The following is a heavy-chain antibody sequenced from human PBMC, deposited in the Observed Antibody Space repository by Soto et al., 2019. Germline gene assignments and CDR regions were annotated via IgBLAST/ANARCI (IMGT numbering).Heavy chain of an antibody. CDR1: GVSLRGYL. Sequence: QVHLQQWGAGLVKPSGTLSLTCGVSGVSLRGYLWSWVRQPTGKGLEYIGELRYSGETAYNPSLKSRVTSSVDTSKSQFSLTLSSVTAADTAVYYCARRPDGLDFWGQGTPVIVSS. CDR2: LRYSGET. CDR3: ARRPDGLDF. J-gene: IGHJ4*02. V-gene: IGHV4-34*02. D-gene: IGHD3-9*01.